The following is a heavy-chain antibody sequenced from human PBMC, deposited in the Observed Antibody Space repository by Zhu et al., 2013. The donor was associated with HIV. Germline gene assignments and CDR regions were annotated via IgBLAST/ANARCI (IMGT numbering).Heavy chain of an antibody. CDR3: ARDCPSCEVADAFDI. J-gene: IGHJ3*02. V-gene: IGHV1-2*02. CDR1: GYTFTTYY. CDR2: INPDSGGT. D-gene: IGHD5-12*01. Sequence: QVQLVQSGAEVKKSGASVNVSCKASGYTFTTYYMHWVRQAPGQGLEWMGRINPDSGGTNYAQRFLGRVTMTRDTSITSAYMELTRLRSDDTAVYYCARDCPSCEVADAFDIWGQGTMVTVSS.